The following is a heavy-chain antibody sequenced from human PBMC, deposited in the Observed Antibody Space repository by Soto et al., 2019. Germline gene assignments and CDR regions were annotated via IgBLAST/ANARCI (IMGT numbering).Heavy chain of an antibody. CDR3: ARAPPFGYISSRYYYGMDV. J-gene: IGHJ6*02. CDR2: IIPIFGTA. Sequence: QVQLVQSGAEVKKPGSSVKVSCKASGGTFSSYAISWVRQAPGQGLEWMGGIIPIFGTANYAQKFQGRVTITADASTSTAYMELSSLRSEDTAVYYCARAPPFGYISSRYYYGMDVWGQGTTVTVSS. CDR1: GGTFSSYA. D-gene: IGHD6-13*01. V-gene: IGHV1-69*01.